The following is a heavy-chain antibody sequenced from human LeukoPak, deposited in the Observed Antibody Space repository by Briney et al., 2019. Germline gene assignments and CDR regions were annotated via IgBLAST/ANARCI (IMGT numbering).Heavy chain of an antibody. D-gene: IGHD2-2*02. CDR3: ARRGPHCSSTSCYIGWFDP. CDR1: GGSISSYY. CDR2: IYTSGST. Sequence: SETLSLTCTVSGGSISSYYWSWIRQPPGKGLEWIGYIYTSGSTNYNPSLKSRVTISVDTSKNQFSLKLSSVTAADTAVYYCARRGPHCSSTSCYIGWFDPWGQGTLVTVSS. V-gene: IGHV4-4*09. J-gene: IGHJ5*02.